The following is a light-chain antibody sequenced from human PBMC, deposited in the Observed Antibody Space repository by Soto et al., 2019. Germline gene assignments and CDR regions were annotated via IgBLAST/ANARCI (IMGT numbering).Light chain of an antibody. J-gene: IGKJ4*01. CDR1: QSVSSSY. CDR2: GAS. V-gene: IGKV3-20*01. CDR3: LQYGISPLT. Sequence: EIVLTQSPGTLSLSPGERATLSCRASQSVSSSYLAWYQQKPGQAPRLLIYGASSRATGIPDRFSGSGSGTDFTLSISRLEPEDFAVYSCLQYGISPLTFGGGTMVEIK.